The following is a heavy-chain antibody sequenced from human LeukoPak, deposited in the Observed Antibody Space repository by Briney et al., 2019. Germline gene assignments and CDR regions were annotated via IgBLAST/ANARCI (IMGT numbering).Heavy chain of an antibody. CDR2: INHSGST. J-gene: IGHJ4*02. CDR3: ARGPGIAAALDD. Sequence: SETLSLTCAVYGGSFSGYYWSWIRQPPGKGLEWIGEINHSGSTNYNPSLKSRVTISVDTSKNQFSLKLSSVTAADTAVYYCARGPGIAAALDDWGQGTLVTVSS. V-gene: IGHV4-34*01. CDR1: GGSFSGYY. D-gene: IGHD6-13*01.